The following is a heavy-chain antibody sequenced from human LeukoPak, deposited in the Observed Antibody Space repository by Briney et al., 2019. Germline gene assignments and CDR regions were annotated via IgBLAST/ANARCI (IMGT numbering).Heavy chain of an antibody. D-gene: IGHD5-18*01. CDR1: GASTASHY. Sequence: PSETLSLTCTVSGASTASHYWTWLRQPPGKEPEWIAYMFDTVSTKSNPSLKSRLTLSVDTSKKQLSLRLSSVTAADTAVYYCAAIKRGSTYGYFDFWGQGIKVTVSS. CDR3: AAIKRGSTYGYFDF. CDR2: MFDTVST. V-gene: IGHV4-59*11. J-gene: IGHJ4*02.